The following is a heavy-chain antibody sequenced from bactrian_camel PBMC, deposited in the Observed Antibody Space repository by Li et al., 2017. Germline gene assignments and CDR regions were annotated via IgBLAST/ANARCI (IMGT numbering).Heavy chain of an antibody. V-gene: IGHV3S1*01. D-gene: IGHD4*01. CDR3: ANSRERYSDYVHVY. CDR1: GFTFSIYW. Sequence: HVQLVESGGGTVQPGGSPRLSCAASGFTFSIYWMHWVRQGPGKGLEWVSSSSSGALSLVYADSVKGRFTISRDNAKNTLYLHLNSLKTEDTAMYYCANSRERYSDYVHVYWGQGTQVTVS. J-gene: IGHJ4*01. CDR2: SSSGALSL.